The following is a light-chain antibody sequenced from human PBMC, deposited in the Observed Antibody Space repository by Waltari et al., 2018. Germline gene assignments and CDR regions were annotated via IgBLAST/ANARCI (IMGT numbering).Light chain of an antibody. CDR3: QQRSNWPRT. J-gene: IGKJ4*02. CDR1: QSVSSY. CDR2: SAS. Sequence: EIVLTQSPATLSLSPGERATLSCRASQSVSSYLAWYQQMPGQAPRILIHSASNRATGSPARFSDSGSVTDFTLTISSLEPEDFAVYYCQQRSNWPRTFGEGTKVEIK. V-gene: IGKV3-11*01.